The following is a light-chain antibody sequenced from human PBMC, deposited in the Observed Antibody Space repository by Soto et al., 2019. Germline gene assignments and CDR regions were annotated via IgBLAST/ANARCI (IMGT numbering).Light chain of an antibody. V-gene: IGKV2-28*01. J-gene: IGKJ2*01. CDR1: QSLLHSNGYNY. CDR2: LGS. CDR3: MQALQTPRT. Sequence: DIVMTQSPLSLPVTPGEPASISCRSSQSLLHSNGYNYLDWYLQKPGQSPQLLIYLGSNRASGVPDRFSGSGSVTDFTLKISRVEAEDVGVYYGMQALQTPRTFGQGTKLEIK.